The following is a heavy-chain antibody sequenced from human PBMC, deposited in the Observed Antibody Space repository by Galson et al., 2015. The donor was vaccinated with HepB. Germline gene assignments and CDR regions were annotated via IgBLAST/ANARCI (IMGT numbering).Heavy chain of an antibody. Sequence: SVKVSCKASGYTFTKYGLNWVRQAPGQGLEWMGWININTGNPTYAQGFTGRFVFSLDISVNTAYLHISSLKAEDTAVYYCARDRGSGSHFFDLWGQGTLVTVSS. J-gene: IGHJ4*02. CDR1: GYTFTKYG. D-gene: IGHD2-15*01. V-gene: IGHV7-4-1*02. CDR3: ARDRGSGSHFFDL. CDR2: ININTGNP.